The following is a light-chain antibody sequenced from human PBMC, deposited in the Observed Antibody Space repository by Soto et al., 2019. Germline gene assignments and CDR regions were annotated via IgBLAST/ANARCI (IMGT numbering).Light chain of an antibody. CDR1: PSVSSSY. V-gene: IGKV3-20*01. Sequence: EIVLTQSPGTLSLSLGERATLSCRASPSVSSSYLAWYQQKPGQAPRLLIYGASSRATGIPDRFSGGGSGTDFTLTISRLEPEDFAVYYCHQYGRTFGQGTKVEIK. CDR2: GAS. J-gene: IGKJ1*01. CDR3: HQYGRT.